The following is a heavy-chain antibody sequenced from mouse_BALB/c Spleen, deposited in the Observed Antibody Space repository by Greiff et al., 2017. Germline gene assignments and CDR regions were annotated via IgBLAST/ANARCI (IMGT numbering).Heavy chain of an antibody. D-gene: IGHD1-1*01. J-gene: IGHJ4*01. CDR2: IDPSDSET. V-gene: IGHV1S126*01. CDR1: GYSFTSYW. Sequence: QVQLKQSGPQLVRPGASVKISCKASGYSFTSYWMHWVKQRPGQGLEWIGMIDPSDSETRLNQKFKDKATLTVDKSSSTAYMQLSSPTSEDSAVYYYASVYYGSSYAIDYWGQGTSVTVSS. CDR3: ASVYYGSSYAIDY.